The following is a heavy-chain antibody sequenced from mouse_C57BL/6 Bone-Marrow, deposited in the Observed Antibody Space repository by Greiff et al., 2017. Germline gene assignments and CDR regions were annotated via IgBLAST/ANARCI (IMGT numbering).Heavy chain of an antibody. V-gene: IGHV1-22*01. CDR1: GYTFTDYN. CDR3: ARNYYYYGSRGYFDV. D-gene: IGHD1-1*01. Sequence: EVKLVESGPELVKPGASVKMSCKASGYTFTDYNMHWVKQSHGKSLEWIGYINPNNGGTSYNQKFKGKATLTVNKSSSTAYMELRSLTSEDSAVYYCARNYYYYGSRGYFDVWGTGTTVTVSS. J-gene: IGHJ1*03. CDR2: INPNNGGT.